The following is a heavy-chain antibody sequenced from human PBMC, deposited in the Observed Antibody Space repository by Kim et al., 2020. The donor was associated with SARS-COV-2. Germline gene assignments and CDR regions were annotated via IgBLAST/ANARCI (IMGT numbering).Heavy chain of an antibody. V-gene: IGHV4-59*01. CDR1: GGSISSYY. CDR2: IYYSGST. CDR3: AGGGAEFDWLLSGDYYYGMDV. Sequence: SETLSLTCTVSGGSISSYYWSWIRQPPGKGLEWIGYIYYSGSTNYNPSLKSRVTISVDTSKNQFSLKLSSVTAADTAVYYCAGGGAEFDWLLSGDYYYGMDVWGQGTTVTVSS. D-gene: IGHD3-9*01. J-gene: IGHJ6*02.